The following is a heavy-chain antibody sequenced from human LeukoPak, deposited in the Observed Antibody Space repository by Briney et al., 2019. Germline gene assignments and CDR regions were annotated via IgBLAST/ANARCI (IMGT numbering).Heavy chain of an antibody. CDR1: GFTFTTYW. J-gene: IGHJ4*02. CDR3: ARLSEMFRGPQVIYYFDY. CDR2: IKQDGTEK. D-gene: IGHD3-10*01. V-gene: IGHV3-7*01. Sequence: GGSLRLSCGASGFTFTTYWMSWVRQAPGKGLEWVANIKQDGTEKYYVDSVKGRFTISRDYARNSLYLQLNSLRAEDTAIYYCARLSEMFRGPQVIYYFDYWGQGTLVTVSS.